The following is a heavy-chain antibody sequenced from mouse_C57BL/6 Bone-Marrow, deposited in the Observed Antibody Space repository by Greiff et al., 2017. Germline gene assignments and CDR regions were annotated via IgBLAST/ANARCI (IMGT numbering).Heavy chain of an antibody. D-gene: IGHD2-10*01. CDR3: ANDLLTRGVDY. J-gene: IGHJ2*01. Sequence: VQLVESGAELAKPGASVTLSCKASGYTFTSYWMHWVKQRPGQGLEWIGYINPSSGYTKYNQKFKDKATLTADKSSSTAYMQLSSLTDEDSAVYYCANDLLTRGVDYWGQGTTLTVSS. V-gene: IGHV1-7*01. CDR1: GYTFTSYW. CDR2: INPSSGYT.